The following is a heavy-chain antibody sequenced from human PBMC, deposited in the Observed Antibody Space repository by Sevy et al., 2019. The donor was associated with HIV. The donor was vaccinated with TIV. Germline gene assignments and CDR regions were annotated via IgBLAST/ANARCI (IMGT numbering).Heavy chain of an antibody. D-gene: IGHD2-2*01. CDR1: GFTFSSYA. CDR3: ARDCSSTRCLWGMDV. V-gene: IGHV3-7*03. J-gene: IGHJ6*02. Sequence: GGSLRLSCAASGFTFSSYAMHWVRQAPGKGLEWVANIKVDGSEKYYVDSVKGRFTISRDNAKNSLYLQMNSLRAEDTAVYYCARDCSSTRCLWGMDVWGQGTTVTVSS. CDR2: IKVDGSEK.